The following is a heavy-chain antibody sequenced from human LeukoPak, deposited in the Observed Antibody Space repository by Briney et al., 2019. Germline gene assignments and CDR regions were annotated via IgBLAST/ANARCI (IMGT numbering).Heavy chain of an antibody. Sequence: GGSLRLSCAASKFTFSTYWMSWVRQAPGKGLEWVANIKQDGSEKYYVDSVKGRFTISRDNSKNTLYLQMNSLRAEDTAVYYCAKSSGSYYYYYYYMDVWGKGTTVTVSS. J-gene: IGHJ6*03. CDR1: KFTFSTYW. CDR2: IKQDGSEK. D-gene: IGHD3-10*01. V-gene: IGHV3-7*03. CDR3: AKSSGSYYYYYYYMDV.